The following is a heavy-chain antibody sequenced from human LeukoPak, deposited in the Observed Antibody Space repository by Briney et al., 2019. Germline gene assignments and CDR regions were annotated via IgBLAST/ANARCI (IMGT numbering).Heavy chain of an antibody. D-gene: IGHD3-3*01. CDR2: IKQDGSEK. CDR1: GFTFSSYW. Sequence: GGSLRLSCAASGFTFSSYWMSWVRQAPGKGLEWVANIKQDGSEKYYVDSVKGRFAIPRDNAKNSLYLQMNSLRAEDTAVYYCARGLEYYDFWSGYCDYWGQGTLVTVSS. CDR3: ARGLEYYDFWSGYCDY. V-gene: IGHV3-7*01. J-gene: IGHJ4*02.